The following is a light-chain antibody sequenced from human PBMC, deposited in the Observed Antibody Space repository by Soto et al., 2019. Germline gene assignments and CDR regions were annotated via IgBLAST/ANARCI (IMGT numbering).Light chain of an antibody. CDR2: DAS. V-gene: IGKV3-20*01. Sequence: EIVLTQSPGTLSLSPGDRATLSCMASQRVSNSYLAWYQQKPGQAPRLLINDASTRAAGVPDRVTGGGSGTDFNLTISALEPEDFALYFCQQYERPPFAFGQGTRLEI. CDR3: QQYERPPFA. CDR1: QRVSNSY. J-gene: IGKJ2*01.